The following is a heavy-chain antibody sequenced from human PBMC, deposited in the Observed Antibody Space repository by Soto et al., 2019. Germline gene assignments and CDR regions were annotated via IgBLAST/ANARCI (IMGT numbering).Heavy chain of an antibody. CDR1: GYSFTSYW. J-gene: IGHJ4*02. V-gene: IGHV5-51*01. D-gene: IGHD3-3*01. Sequence: GESLKISRKGSGYSFTSYWIVWVRQMPGKGLEWMGIIYPGDSDTRYSPSFQGQVTISADKSISTAYLQWSSLKASDTAMYYCARHSATIFGVVQYYFDYWGQGTLVTVYS. CDR3: ARHSATIFGVVQYYFDY. CDR2: IYPGDSDT.